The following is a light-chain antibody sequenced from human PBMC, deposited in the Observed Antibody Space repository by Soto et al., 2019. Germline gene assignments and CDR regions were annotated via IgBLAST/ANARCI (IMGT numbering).Light chain of an antibody. CDR3: AAWDDSRSGEV. Sequence: QSALTQPPSASGTPGQRVTISCSGSSSNIGSNYVYWYQQLPGTAPKLLIYSNNQRPSGVPDRFSGSKSGTSASLAISGLRSEDEADYYCAAWDDSRSGEVFGTGTKLTVL. V-gene: IGLV1-47*02. CDR1: SSNIGSNY. CDR2: SNN. J-gene: IGLJ1*01.